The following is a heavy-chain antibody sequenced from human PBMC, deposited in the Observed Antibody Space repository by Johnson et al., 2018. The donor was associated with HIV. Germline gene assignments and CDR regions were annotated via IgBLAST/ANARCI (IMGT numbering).Heavy chain of an antibody. CDR1: GFTFDDYA. CDR2: ISWNSGSI. V-gene: IGHV3-9*01. CDR3: AKDGQSLSHDAFDI. Sequence: VQLVESGGGLVQPGRSLRLSCAASGFTFDDYAMHWVRQAPGKGLEWVSGISWNSGSIGYADSVKGRFTISRDNAKNSLYLQMNSLRAEDTAVYYCAKDGQSLSHDAFDIWGQGTMVTVSS. J-gene: IGHJ3*02.